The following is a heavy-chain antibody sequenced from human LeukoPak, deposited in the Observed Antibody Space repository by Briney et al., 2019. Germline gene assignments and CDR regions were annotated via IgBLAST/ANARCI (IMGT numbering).Heavy chain of an antibody. CDR2: ISSSGGTI. D-gene: IGHD3-22*01. J-gene: IGHJ4*02. CDR1: GFTFSDYY. Sequence: GGSLRLSCAASGFTFSDYYMSWIRQAPGKGLEWVSYISSSGGTIYYADSVKGRFTISRDNAKNSLYLQMNSLRAEDTAVYYCARDEDYDSSGYSYWGQGTLVTVSS. V-gene: IGHV3-11*04. CDR3: ARDEDYDSSGYSY.